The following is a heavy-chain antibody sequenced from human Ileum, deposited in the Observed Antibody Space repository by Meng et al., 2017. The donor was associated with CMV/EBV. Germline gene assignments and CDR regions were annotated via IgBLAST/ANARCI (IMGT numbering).Heavy chain of an antibody. Sequence: QRQLPQWGAGLLKPPETWSLPGAAYGGSFSGYYLSWIRQPPGKGLEWIGEINHSGSTDYNPSLKSRVTILQDTSKGQFSLKLTSVTAADTAVYYCARGQLVLNYWGQGTLVTVSS. CDR3: ARGQLVLNY. CDR1: GGSFSGYY. V-gene: IGHV4-34*01. J-gene: IGHJ4*02. D-gene: IGHD1-1*01. CDR2: INHSGST.